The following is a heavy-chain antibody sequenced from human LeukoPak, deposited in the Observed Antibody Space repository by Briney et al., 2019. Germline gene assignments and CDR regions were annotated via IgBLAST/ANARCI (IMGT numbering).Heavy chain of an antibody. J-gene: IGHJ6*04. CDR3: AKEGSCGSGSEYYYYYGMDV. Sequence: GRSLRLSCAASGFTFSSYGMHWVRQAPGKGLEWVAVISYDGSNKYYADSVKGRFTISRDNSKNTLYLQMNSLRAEDTAVYYCAKEGSCGSGSEYYYYYGMDVWGKGTTVTVSS. CDR2: ISYDGSNK. CDR1: GFTFSSYG. V-gene: IGHV3-30*18. D-gene: IGHD3-10*01.